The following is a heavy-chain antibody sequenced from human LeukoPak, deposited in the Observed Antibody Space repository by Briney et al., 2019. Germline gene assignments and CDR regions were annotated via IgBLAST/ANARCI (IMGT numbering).Heavy chain of an antibody. D-gene: IGHD3-16*02. Sequence: SETLSLTCAVYGGSFSGYYWSWIRQPPGKGLEWIGEINHSGSTNYNPSLKSRVTISVDTSKNQFSLKLSSVTAADTAVYYCARGPNYDYVWGSYRYEFDYWGQGTLVTVSS. CDR1: GGSFSGYY. CDR2: INHSGST. V-gene: IGHV4-34*01. J-gene: IGHJ4*02. CDR3: ARGPNYDYVWGSYRYEFDY.